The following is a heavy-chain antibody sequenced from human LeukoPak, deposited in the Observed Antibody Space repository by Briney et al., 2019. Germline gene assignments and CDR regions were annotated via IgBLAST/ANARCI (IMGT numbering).Heavy chain of an antibody. J-gene: IGHJ3*02. CDR1: GYSFTSYW. D-gene: IGHD6-19*01. CDR2: IYPGDSDT. Sequence: GESLTISCKGSGYSFTSYWIGWVRQMPGKGLEWMGIIYPGDSDTRYSPSFQGQVTISADKSISTASLQWSSLKASDTAMYYCARLGIAVAGKDAFDIWGQGTMVTVSS. V-gene: IGHV5-51*01. CDR3: ARLGIAVAGKDAFDI.